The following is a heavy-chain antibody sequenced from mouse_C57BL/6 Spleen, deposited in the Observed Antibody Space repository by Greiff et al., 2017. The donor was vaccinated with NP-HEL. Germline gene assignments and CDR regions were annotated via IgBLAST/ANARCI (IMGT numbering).Heavy chain of an antibody. CDR3: ARIYYDYPDY. J-gene: IGHJ2*01. CDR1: GYAFSSSW. Sequence: QVQLKESGPELVKPGASVKISCKASGYAFSSSWMNWVKQRPGKGLEWIGRIYPGDGDTNYNGKFKGKATLTADKSSSTAYMQLSSLTSEDSAVYFCARIYYDYPDYWGQGTTLTVSS. V-gene: IGHV1-82*01. D-gene: IGHD2-4*01. CDR2: IYPGDGDT.